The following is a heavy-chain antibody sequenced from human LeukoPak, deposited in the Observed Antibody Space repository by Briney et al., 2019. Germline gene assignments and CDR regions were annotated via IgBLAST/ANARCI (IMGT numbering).Heavy chain of an antibody. J-gene: IGHJ4*02. CDR1: GFTVSSNY. CDR2: IRVSVDTT. CDR3: ARAPTMTTWVVDY. V-gene: IGHV3-23*01. D-gene: IGHD4-17*01. Sequence: GGSLRLSCAASGFTVSSNYMHWVRQAPGRGLEWVSAIRVSVDTTYYADSVKGRFTISRDNSKSTLYLQMNSLRAEDTAVYYCARAPTMTTWVVDYWGQGTLVAVSS.